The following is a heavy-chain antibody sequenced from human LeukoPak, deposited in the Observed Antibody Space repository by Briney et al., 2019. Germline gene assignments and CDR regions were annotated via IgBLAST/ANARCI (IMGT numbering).Heavy chain of an antibody. V-gene: IGHV3-30-3*01. CDR3: ARDFTGRYTIDY. CDR1: GFTFNDYN. J-gene: IGHJ4*02. Sequence: GGSLRLSCAASGFTFNDYNMHWVRQAPGKGLEWVAFISYHGINKNDADSVKDRFTISRDNSENTVYLQINSLRPEDTAIYYCARDFTGRYTIDYWGQGTLVTVSS. D-gene: IGHD3-9*01. CDR2: ISYHGINK.